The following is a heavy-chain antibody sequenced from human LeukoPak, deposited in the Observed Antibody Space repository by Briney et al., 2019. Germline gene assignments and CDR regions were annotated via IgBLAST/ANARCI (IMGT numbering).Heavy chain of an antibody. CDR3: AKDGVAITGYFDY. V-gene: IGHV3-48*03. J-gene: IGHJ4*02. Sequence: GGSLRLSCAASGFTFSSYEMNWVRQAPGKGLEWVSYMSGSGTTIYYAEPVKGRFTISRDNSKNSLYLQMNSLRTEDTALYYCAKDGVAITGYFDYWGQGTLVTVSS. D-gene: IGHD2-21*01. CDR1: GFTFSSYE. CDR2: MSGSGTTI.